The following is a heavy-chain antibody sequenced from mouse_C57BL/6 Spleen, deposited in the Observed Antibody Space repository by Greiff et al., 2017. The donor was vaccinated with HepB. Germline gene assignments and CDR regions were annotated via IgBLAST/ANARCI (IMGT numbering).Heavy chain of an antibody. D-gene: IGHD2-4*01. CDR3: ARDDYDDAWCAY. CDR2: INYDGSN. Sequence: EVKLVESGPGLVKPSQSLSLTCSVTGYSITSGYYWNWIRQFPGNKLEWMGYINYDGSNNYNPSLKNRISITRDTSKNQFFLKLNSVTTEDTATYYCARDDYDDAWCAYWGQGTLVTVSA. V-gene: IGHV3-6*01. CDR1: GYSITSGYY. J-gene: IGHJ3*01.